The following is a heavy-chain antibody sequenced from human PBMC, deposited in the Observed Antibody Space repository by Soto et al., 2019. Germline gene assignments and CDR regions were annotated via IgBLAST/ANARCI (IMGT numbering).Heavy chain of an antibody. V-gene: IGHV1-18*01. CDR3: ALRRVAVASALNTDY. J-gene: IGHJ4*02. CDR2: ISAYSGST. D-gene: IGHD6-19*01. Sequence: ASVKVSCKASGYTFTSYGISWVRQAPGQGLEWMGLISAYSGSTSYAQKFQGRVTMTRDTSTSTVYMVLSSLRSEDTAVYYCALRRVAVASALNTDYWGQGTLVTAPQ. CDR1: GYTFTSYG.